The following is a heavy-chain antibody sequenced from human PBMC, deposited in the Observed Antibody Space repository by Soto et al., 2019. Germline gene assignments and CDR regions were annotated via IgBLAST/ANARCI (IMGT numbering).Heavy chain of an antibody. Sequence: GGSLRLSCAASGFTFSSYAMSWVRQAPGKGLEWVSAISGSGGSTYYADSVKGRFTISRDNSKNTLYLQMNSLRAEDTAVYYYAKCPTIWQQLLDYWGQGTLVTVSS. CDR2: ISGSGGST. CDR1: GFTFSSYA. J-gene: IGHJ4*02. V-gene: IGHV3-23*01. D-gene: IGHD6-13*01. CDR3: AKCPTIWQQLLDY.